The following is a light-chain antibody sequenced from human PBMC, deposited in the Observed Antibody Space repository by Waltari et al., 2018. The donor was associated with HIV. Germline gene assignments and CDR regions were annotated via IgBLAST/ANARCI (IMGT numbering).Light chain of an antibody. CDR3: SSYTSSSTPV. Sequence: QSALTQPASVSGSPGQSITFSCTGTSSDVGGYYSVSWYQQHPGKAPKLMIYEVSNRPPGVSNTFAVAKSGNTASLTISGLQAEDEADYYCSSYTSSSTPVFGGGTKLTVL. CDR1: SSDVGGYYS. V-gene: IGLV2-14*01. CDR2: EVS. J-gene: IGLJ2*01.